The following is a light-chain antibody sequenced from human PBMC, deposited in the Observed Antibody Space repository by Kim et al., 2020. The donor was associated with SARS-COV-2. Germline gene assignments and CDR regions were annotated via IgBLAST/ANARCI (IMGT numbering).Light chain of an antibody. V-gene: IGLV2-23*03. CDR3: CSYASGPTFVV. Sequence: QSVLTQPASVSGSPGQSITISCTGTSSDVGSYNLVSWYQQHPGKAPKLMIYEGDKRPSGVSNRFSGSKSDNTASLTISGLQAEDEADYYCCSYASGPTFVVFGGGTKLTVL. CDR2: EGD. J-gene: IGLJ3*02. CDR1: SSDVGSYNL.